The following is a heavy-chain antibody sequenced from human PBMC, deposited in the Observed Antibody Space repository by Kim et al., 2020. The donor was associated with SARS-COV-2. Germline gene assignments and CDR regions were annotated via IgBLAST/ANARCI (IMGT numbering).Heavy chain of an antibody. D-gene: IGHD2-8*01. CDR3: AKVSTQWASLSTDEYFQR. V-gene: IGHV3-23*01. J-gene: IGHJ1*01. Sequence: KGRFTISRDNSKNTLYLQRSSLRAEDTAVYYCAKVSTQWASLSTDEYFQRWGQGTLVTVSS.